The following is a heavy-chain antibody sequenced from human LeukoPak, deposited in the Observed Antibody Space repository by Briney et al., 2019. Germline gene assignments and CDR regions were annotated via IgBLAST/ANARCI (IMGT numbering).Heavy chain of an antibody. Sequence: GASVKVSCKASGGTFSSYAISWVRQAPGQGLEWMGGIIPIFGTANYAQKFQGRVTITADESTSTAYMELSSLRSEDTAVYYCARAGPYCSSTSCYYYYGMDVWGQGTTVNVSS. V-gene: IGHV1-69*13. CDR1: GGTFSSYA. J-gene: IGHJ6*02. D-gene: IGHD2-2*01. CDR3: ARAGPYCSSTSCYYYYGMDV. CDR2: IIPIFGTA.